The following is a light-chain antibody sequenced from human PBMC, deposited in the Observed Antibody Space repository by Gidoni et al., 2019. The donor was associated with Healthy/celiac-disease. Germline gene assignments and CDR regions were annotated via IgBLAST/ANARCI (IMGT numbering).Light chain of an antibody. CDR3: QQYNSYTPPWT. CDR1: QSISSW. J-gene: IGKJ1*01. CDR2: KAS. Sequence: DIQMTQSPSTLSASVGDRVTITCRASQSISSWLAWYQQKPGKDPKLLIYKASSLESGVPSRFSGSGSGTEFTLTISSLQPDDFATYYCQQYNSYTPPWTFGQGTKVEIK. V-gene: IGKV1-5*03.